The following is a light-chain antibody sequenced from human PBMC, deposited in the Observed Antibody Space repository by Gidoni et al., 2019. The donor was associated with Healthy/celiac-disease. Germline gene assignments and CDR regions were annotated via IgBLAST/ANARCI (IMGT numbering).Light chain of an antibody. CDR3: QQSYSTLALT. V-gene: IGKV1-39*01. CDR1: QSIRSY. CDR2: AAS. J-gene: IGKJ4*01. Sequence: DIQMTQSPSSLSASVGDRVTITCRASQSIRSYLNWYQQKPGKTPKLLIYAASSLQSGVPSRFSGSGSGTDFTLTISSLQPEDFATYYCQQSYSTLALTCGGXTKVEIK.